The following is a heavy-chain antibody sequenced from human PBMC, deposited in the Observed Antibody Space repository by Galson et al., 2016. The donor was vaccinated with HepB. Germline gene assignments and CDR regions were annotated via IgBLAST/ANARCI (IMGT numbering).Heavy chain of an antibody. J-gene: IGHJ6*02. CDR3: IPTVSFWSGPYGIQV. Sequence: SLRLSCAASGFTFSNAWMTWVRQAPGKGLEWVGHIKSKTDGGKKEHAAPVRGRFTISRDDSKNTLYLEMNSLKIEDTAVYYCIPTVSFWSGPYGIQVWGQGTTVTVSS. V-gene: IGHV3-15*01. CDR1: GFTFSNAW. D-gene: IGHD3-3*01. CDR2: IKSKTDGGKK.